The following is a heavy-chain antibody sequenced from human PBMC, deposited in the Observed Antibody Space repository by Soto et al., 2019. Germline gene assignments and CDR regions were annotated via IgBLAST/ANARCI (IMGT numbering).Heavy chain of an antibody. D-gene: IGHD2-15*01. J-gene: IGHJ4*02. CDR2: ISSSGSTI. Sequence: QVQLVESGGGLVKPGGSLILSCAASGFTFSDYYMSWIRQAPGKGLEWVSYISSSGSTIYYADSVKGRFTISRDNAKNSLYLQMNSLRVEDTAVYHCAREVVVAATSFDYWGQGTLDTVS. CDR3: AREVVVAATSFDY. V-gene: IGHV3-11*01. CDR1: GFTFSDYY.